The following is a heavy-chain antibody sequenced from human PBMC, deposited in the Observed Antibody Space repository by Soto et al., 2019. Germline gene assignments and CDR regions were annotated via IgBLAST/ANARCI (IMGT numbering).Heavy chain of an antibody. J-gene: IGHJ4*02. CDR1: GYDFTNYG. V-gene: IGHV1-18*01. CDR2: ISAYNGNI. D-gene: IGHD3-9*01. Sequence: QVRLVQSGAEVKKPGASVKVSCKTYGYDFTNYGINWVRQAPGQVREWMGWISAYNGNIVHAQNFRCRDTLTTDTFTESAYMELRSLRLVGTALYSSTRMHDILAGWELTFWGQATLVTVSS. CDR3: TRMHDILAGWELTF.